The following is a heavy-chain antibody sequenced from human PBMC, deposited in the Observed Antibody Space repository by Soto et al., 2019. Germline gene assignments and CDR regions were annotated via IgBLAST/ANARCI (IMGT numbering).Heavy chain of an antibody. V-gene: IGHV5-10-1*01. Sequence: GESLKISCNGSGYTFTSYWITLGRQMPGKGLEWMGRIDPSDSSTNYSPSFQGHVTISTDKSISTAHLQWSSLKVSDTAMYYCAATGYTYGYHFDHWGQGTQVTVSS. CDR1: GYTFTSYW. D-gene: IGHD5-18*01. CDR2: IDPSDSST. J-gene: IGHJ4*02. CDR3: AATGYTYGYHFDH.